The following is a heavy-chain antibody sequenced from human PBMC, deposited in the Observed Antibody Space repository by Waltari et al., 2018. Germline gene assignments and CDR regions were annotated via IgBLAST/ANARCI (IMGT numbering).Heavy chain of an antibody. J-gene: IGHJ4*02. Sequence: QVQLVQSGAEVKKPGASVKVSCKASGYNFTSYYMHWVRQAPGHGLEWMGGSIPIFGTANYAQKLQGRGTITTEESTSTAYMELSSLRSEDTAVDYCARDRPSRTMATMEVSLGYWGQGTLVTVSS. CDR1: GYNFTSYY. D-gene: IGHD5-12*01. CDR3: ARDRPSRTMATMEVSLGY. V-gene: IGHV1-69*01. CDR2: SIPIFGTA.